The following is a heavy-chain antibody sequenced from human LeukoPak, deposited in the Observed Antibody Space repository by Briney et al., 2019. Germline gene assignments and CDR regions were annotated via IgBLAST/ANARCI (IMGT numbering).Heavy chain of an antibody. CDR3: ARQGQELWFGESWFDP. V-gene: IGHV4-39*07. D-gene: IGHD3-10*01. J-gene: IGHJ5*02. Sequence: SETLSLTCTVSGGSISSSSYYWGWIRQPPGKGLEWIGSIYYSGSTYYNPSLKSRVTISVDTSKNQFSLKLSSVTAADTAVYYCARQGQELWFGESWFDPWGQGTLVTVSS. CDR1: GGSISSSSYY. CDR2: IYYSGST.